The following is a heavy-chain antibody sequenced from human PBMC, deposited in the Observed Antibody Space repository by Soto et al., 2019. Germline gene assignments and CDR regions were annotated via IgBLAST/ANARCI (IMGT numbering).Heavy chain of an antibody. Sequence: SVKVSCKASGGTFSSYTISWVRQAPGQGLEWMGRIIPILGIANYAQKFQGRVTITADKSTSTAYMELSSLRSEDTAVYYCALYCSSTSCYGNDYYYYYMDVWGKGTTVTVSS. V-gene: IGHV1-69*02. CDR3: ALYCSSTSCYGNDYYYYYMDV. D-gene: IGHD2-2*01. CDR1: GGTFSSYT. J-gene: IGHJ6*03. CDR2: IIPILGIA.